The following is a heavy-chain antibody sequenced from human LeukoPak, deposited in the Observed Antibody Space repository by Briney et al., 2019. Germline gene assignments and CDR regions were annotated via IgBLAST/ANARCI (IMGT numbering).Heavy chain of an antibody. CDR1: GGSISSGNYY. CDR2: IYTSGGT. D-gene: IGHD5-24*01. CDR3: ARGVEMATTFDY. J-gene: IGHJ4*02. V-gene: IGHV4-61*02. Sequence: PSETLSLTCTVSGGSISSGNYYWSWIRQPAGKGLEWIGRIYTSGGTNCNPSLESRVTILIDTPKNQFSLRLSSVTAADTAVYYCARGVEMATTFDYWGQGTLVTVSS.